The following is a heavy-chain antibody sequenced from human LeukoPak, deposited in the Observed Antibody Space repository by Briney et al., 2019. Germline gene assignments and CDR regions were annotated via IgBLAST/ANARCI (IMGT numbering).Heavy chain of an antibody. CDR2: IKQDGTEE. J-gene: IGHJ4*02. CDR1: GFTFSSSW. D-gene: IGHD2-2*01. Sequence: PGGSLRLSCVASGFTFSSSWMSWVRRAPGKGLEWVANIKQDGTEEYYVDSVRGRFSISKDNAKNSLYLQMNSLRAEDTAVYYCARDPCHGALDYWGQGALVTVS. CDR3: ARDPCHGALDY. V-gene: IGHV3-7*03.